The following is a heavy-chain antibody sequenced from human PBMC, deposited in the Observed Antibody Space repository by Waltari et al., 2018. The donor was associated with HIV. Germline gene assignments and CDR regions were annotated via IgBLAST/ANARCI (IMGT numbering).Heavy chain of an antibody. CDR1: GACISSGSYY. D-gene: IGHD4-17*01. CDR3: ASYRAAGLRPGRWGMDV. J-gene: IGHJ6*02. V-gene: IGHV4-61*02. Sequence: QVQLQESGPGLVKPSQTLSLTCTVAGACISSGSYYWSWIRQPAGKGLEWIGRIYTSGSTNYNPSLKSRVTISVDTSKNQFSLKLSSVTAADTAVYYCASYRAAGLRPGRWGMDVWGQGTTVTVSS. CDR2: IYTSGST.